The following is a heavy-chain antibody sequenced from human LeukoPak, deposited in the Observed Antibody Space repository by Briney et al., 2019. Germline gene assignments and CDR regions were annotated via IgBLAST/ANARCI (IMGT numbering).Heavy chain of an antibody. CDR3: ALGTINKDYYFGMDV. J-gene: IGHJ6*02. CDR1: GFTFSDYY. V-gene: IGHV3-11*01. D-gene: IGHD2-8*01. Sequence: SGGSLRLSCAASGFTFSDYYMTWIRQAPGKGLEWLSYISNTGSTVFYADSVMGRFTVSRDNAKRSLYLQIKSLRDDATAVYHCALGTINKDYYFGMDVWGQGTTVTVSS. CDR2: ISNTGSTV.